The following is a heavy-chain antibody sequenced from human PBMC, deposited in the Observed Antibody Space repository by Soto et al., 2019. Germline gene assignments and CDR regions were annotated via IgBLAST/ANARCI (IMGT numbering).Heavy chain of an antibody. CDR1: GGSFSDFY. V-gene: IGHV4-34*01. D-gene: IGHD6-19*01. J-gene: IGHJ4*02. Sequence: QVQLQQWGAGLLKPSETLSLTCAVYGGSFSDFYWTWIRQLPGKGLEWIGEINHSGSTNYNPSLKSRGASSVDTSQNQCALNLRSVTAAATAVYYCGPRAAVADPRCYWGQGTLVTVSS. CDR3: GPRAAVADPRCY. CDR2: INHSGST.